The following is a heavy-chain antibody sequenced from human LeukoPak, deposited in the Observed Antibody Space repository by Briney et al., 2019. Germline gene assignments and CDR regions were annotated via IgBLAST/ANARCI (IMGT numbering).Heavy chain of an antibody. CDR3: ARPMVRGALDY. V-gene: IGHV4-39*01. CDR2: IYYSGST. D-gene: IGHD3-10*01. Sequence: KPSETLSLTCTVSVGSISSSRYYWGWIRQPPGKGLEWIGSIYYSGSTSYNPSLKGRVTISVDTSKNQFSLKLSSVTAADTAVYSCARPMVRGALDYWGQGTLVTVSS. CDR1: VGSISSSRYY. J-gene: IGHJ4*02.